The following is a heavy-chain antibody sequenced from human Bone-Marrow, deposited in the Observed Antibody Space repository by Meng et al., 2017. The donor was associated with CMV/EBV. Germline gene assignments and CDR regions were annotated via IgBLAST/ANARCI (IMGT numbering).Heavy chain of an antibody. CDR2: ISSSASTI. Sequence: GESLKISCAASGFTFSDYYMSWIRQAPGKGLEWVSYISSSASTIYYADSVKGRFTISRDNAKTSLYLQMNSLRAEDTAVCYCARRIAAAGTAYYYYGMDVWGQGTTVTVSS. V-gene: IGHV3-11*04. CDR3: ARRIAAAGTAYYYYGMDV. CDR1: GFTFSDYY. D-gene: IGHD6-13*01. J-gene: IGHJ6*02.